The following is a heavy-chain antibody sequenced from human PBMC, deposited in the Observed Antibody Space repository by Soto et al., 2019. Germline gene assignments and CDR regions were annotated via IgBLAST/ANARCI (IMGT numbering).Heavy chain of an antibody. J-gene: IGHJ4*02. V-gene: IGHV4-59*12. CDR1: GGSISSYY. CDR3: ARDKITGLFDY. Sequence: SETLSLTCTVSGGSISSYYWSWIRQPPGKGLEWIGYISYSGSTNYNPSLKSRVTISVDTSKNQFSLKLTSVTAADTAVCYCARDKITGLFDYWGQGTLVTVSS. D-gene: IGHD2-8*02. CDR2: ISYSGST.